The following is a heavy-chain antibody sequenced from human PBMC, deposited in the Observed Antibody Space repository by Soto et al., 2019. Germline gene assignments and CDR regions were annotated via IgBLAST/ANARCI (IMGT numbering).Heavy chain of an antibody. CDR1: GGSVSSGSYY. J-gene: IGHJ4*02. D-gene: IGHD2-2*01. CDR2: IYYTGGT. V-gene: IGHV4-61*03. CDR3: ARLEVGLDY. Sequence: QVQLQESGPGLVKPSETLSLTCSVSGGSVSSGSYYWSWIRQSPEKGLEWMGYIYYTGGTKYNPSLTSRVTISADTSRNHFSLKLPSVTAADTDVDYCARLEVGLDYWGQGVLVTVSS.